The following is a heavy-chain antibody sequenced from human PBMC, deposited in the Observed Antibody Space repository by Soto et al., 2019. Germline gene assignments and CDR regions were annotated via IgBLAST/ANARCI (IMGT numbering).Heavy chain of an antibody. CDR1: GFVSTNHN. D-gene: IGHD6-19*01. V-gene: IGHV1-3*01. CDR2: INAGNGNT. Sequence: QAHLVQSGTEVKMPGDSVQVSCKASGFVSTNHNFHWVRQAPGQSLEWMGRINAGNGNTQYSQNFQSRVTFTSDPSASTAFMELTNLRFEDRAMYYCASDYGSNWRLWGQGTLVSVSS. CDR3: ASDYGSNWRL. J-gene: IGHJ4*02.